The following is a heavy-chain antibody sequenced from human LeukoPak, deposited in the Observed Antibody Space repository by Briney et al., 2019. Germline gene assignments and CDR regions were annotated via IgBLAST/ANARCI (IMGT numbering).Heavy chain of an antibody. D-gene: IGHD3-22*01. J-gene: IGHJ3*02. CDR2: IYHSGST. V-gene: IGHV4-30-2*01. CDR1: GGSISSGGYY. CDR3: ARDWEYYYDSSGPIVRAFDI. Sequence: PSQTLSLTCTVSGGSISSGGYYWSWIRQPPGEGLEWIGYIYHSGSTYYNPSLKSRVTISVDRSKNQFSLKLSSVTAADTAVYYCARDWEYYYDSSGPIVRAFDIWGQGTMVTVSS.